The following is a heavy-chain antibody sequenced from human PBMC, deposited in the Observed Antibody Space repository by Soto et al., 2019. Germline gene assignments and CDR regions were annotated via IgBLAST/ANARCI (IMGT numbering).Heavy chain of an antibody. J-gene: IGHJ4*02. CDR1: GFNFNTYG. CDR2: IWYEGSNK. V-gene: IGHV3-33*01. CDR3: ARDKGPVAARVSLDY. D-gene: IGHD6-6*01. Sequence: QVQLVESGGGVVQPGGSLRLSCVASGFNFNTYGMHWVRQSPGKGLEWVAIIWYEGSNKNYADSVKGRFAISRDNSKNTLWLQMNNLRDEDTAVYYCARDKGPVAARVSLDYWGQGTLVTVSS.